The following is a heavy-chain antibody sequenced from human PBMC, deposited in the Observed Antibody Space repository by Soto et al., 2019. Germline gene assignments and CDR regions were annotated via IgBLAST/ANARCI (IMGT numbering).Heavy chain of an antibody. J-gene: IGHJ3*02. D-gene: IGHD3-3*01. CDR1: GYTFTGYY. CDR3: ARVSNFWRGYRAAFDI. CDR2: INPNSGGT. V-gene: IGHV1-2*04. Sequence: GASVKVSCKASGYTFTGYYMHWVRQAPGQGLEWKGWINPNSGGTNYAQKFQGWVTMTRDTSISTAYMELSRLRSDDTAVYYCARVSNFWRGYRAAFDIWGQGTMVTVSS.